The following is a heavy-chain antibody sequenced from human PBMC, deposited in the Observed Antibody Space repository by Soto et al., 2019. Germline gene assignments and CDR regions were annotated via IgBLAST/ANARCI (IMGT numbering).Heavy chain of an antibody. Sequence: ASVKVSCTASGYTFTSYGISWVRQAPGQGLEWMGWISAYNGNTNYAQKLQGRVTMTTDTSTSTAYMELRSLRSDDTAVYYCARVRVSTDQFDPWGQGTLVTVSS. CDR2: ISAYNGNT. J-gene: IGHJ5*02. D-gene: IGHD4-4*01. CDR3: ARVRVSTDQFDP. V-gene: IGHV1-18*01. CDR1: GYTFTSYG.